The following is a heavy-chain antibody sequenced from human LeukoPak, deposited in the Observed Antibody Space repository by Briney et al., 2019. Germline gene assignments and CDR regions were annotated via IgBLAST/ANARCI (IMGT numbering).Heavy chain of an antibody. CDR3: AREYTRGLWFEKRGFYYGMDV. CDR2: ISSSGSII. CDR1: GFTFSNAW. J-gene: IGHJ6*04. Sequence: GGSLRLSCAASGFTFSNAWMNWVRQAPGKGLGWDSYISSSGSIIYYADSVKGRFTISRDNAKNSLYLQMNSLRAEDTAVYYCAREYTRGLWFEKRGFYYGMDVWGKGTTVTVSS. V-gene: IGHV3-48*04. D-gene: IGHD3-10*01.